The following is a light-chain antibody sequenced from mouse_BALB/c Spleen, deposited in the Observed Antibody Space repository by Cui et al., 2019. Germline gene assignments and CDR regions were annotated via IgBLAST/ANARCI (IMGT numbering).Light chain of an antibody. V-gene: IGKV1-110*01. CDR3: SQSTHVPWT. CDR2: KGS. J-gene: IGKJ1*01. Sequence: VVNIPPPHSLPVISAYPASNAGRSSQSLVHRKGNTYLHWYLQKPGPSPKRRIYKGSNRFSGVPDSFSGSWSGTYFTLKISRMEAEDLGIYFCSQSTHVPWTFGGGTKLEIK. CDR1: QSLVHRKGNTY.